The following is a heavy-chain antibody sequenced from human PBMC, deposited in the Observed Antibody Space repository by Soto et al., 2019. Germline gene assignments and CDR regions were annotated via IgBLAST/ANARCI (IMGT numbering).Heavy chain of an antibody. CDR1: IFTFSTYE. J-gene: IGHJ4*02. CDR3: VRYCTTTLCNGVATRTFDY. V-gene: IGHV3-48*03. CDR2: ISSSGSTV. D-gene: IGHD5-12*01. Sequence: LXVSGAASIFTFSTYEMHWVRQAPGKWLEWVSCISSSGSTVYYADSVKGRFTISRDNTRNSLYLQMNSLRDEDTALYYCVRYCTTTLCNGVATRTFDYWGQGTLVTVSS.